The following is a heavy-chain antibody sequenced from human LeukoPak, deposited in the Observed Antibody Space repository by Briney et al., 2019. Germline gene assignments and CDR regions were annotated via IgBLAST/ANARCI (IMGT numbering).Heavy chain of an antibody. CDR2: IHTSGST. D-gene: IGHD6-19*01. CDR3: ARGTLYSGWSYYFDY. Sequence: SETLSLTCAVSGGSISSYYWSWIRQSAGKGLEWIGQIHTSGSTYYNPSLKSRVTMSEDMSKNQFSLRLTSVTVADTAVYYCARGTLYSGWSYYFDYWGQGSQVTVSS. V-gene: IGHV4-4*07. J-gene: IGHJ4*02. CDR1: GGSISSYY.